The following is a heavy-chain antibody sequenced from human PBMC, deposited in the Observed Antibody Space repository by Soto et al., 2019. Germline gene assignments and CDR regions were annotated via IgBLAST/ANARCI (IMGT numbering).Heavy chain of an antibody. CDR2: ISYDGSNK. D-gene: IGHD3-22*01. J-gene: IGHJ4*02. CDR1: GFSFSSYG. Sequence: QVQLVESGGGVGQPGTSLRLSCAASGFSFSSYGMHWVRQTPGKGLEWVAGISYDGSNKYYVDSMKGRLTISRDNSKNTLDLQMNSLRAEDTAVYYCAKDTYYHDSSGYYVFDSWGQGTLVTVSS. V-gene: IGHV3-30*18. CDR3: AKDTYYHDSSGYYVFDS.